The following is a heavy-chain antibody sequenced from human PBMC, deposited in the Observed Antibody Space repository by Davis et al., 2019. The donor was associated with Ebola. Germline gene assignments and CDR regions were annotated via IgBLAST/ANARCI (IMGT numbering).Heavy chain of an antibody. CDR3: AKRGLDPGSYYYMDV. CDR1: GFTFSSYA. J-gene: IGHJ6*03. V-gene: IGHV3-23*01. D-gene: IGHD1-26*01. CDR2: ISGSGGTI. Sequence: GESLKISCAASGFTFSSYAMSWVRQAPGKGLEWVSAISGSGGTIYYADSVRGRFNISRDNSKNTLYLQMNSLRAEDTAVYYCAKRGLDPGSYYYMDVWGKGTTVTVSS.